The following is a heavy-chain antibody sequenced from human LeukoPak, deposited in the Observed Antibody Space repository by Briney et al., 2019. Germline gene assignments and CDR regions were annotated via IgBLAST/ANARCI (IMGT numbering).Heavy chain of an antibody. CDR1: GFSFSSYG. Sequence: GGSLRLSCAASGFSFSSYGMSWVRQAPGKGLEWVSAISSAGGTTYYADSVKGRFTISRDNSKNTLYLQMNSLRAEDTAIYYCAKNGDRGAYCSGGSCYPYYYYYMDVWGKGTTVTISS. V-gene: IGHV3-23*01. CDR2: ISSAGGTT. J-gene: IGHJ6*03. D-gene: IGHD2-15*01. CDR3: AKNGDRGAYCSGGSCYPYYYYYMDV.